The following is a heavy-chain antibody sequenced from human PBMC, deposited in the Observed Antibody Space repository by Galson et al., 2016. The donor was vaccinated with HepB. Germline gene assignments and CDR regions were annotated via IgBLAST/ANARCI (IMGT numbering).Heavy chain of an antibody. Sequence: SLRLSCAASGFAFDDYWMSWVRQGPVKGLEWVANIHKDGNTKAYVGSVQSRFTISRDNAERSVSLQMDGLRPEDTAVYYCVRAVRTDYSGSWWDSWGQGTLVTVSS. D-gene: IGHD6-13*01. CDR1: GFAFDDYW. CDR3: VRAVRTDYSGSWWDS. J-gene: IGHJ5*01. V-gene: IGHV3-7*03. CDR2: IHKDGNTK.